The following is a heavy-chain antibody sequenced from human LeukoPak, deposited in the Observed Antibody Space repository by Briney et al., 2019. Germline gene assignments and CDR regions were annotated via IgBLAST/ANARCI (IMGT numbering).Heavy chain of an antibody. V-gene: IGHV1-69*13. J-gene: IGHJ4*02. CDR3: ARGVRGVIITQLDY. D-gene: IGHD3-10*01. Sequence: GASVKVSCKASGGTFSSYAISWVRQAPGQGLEWMGGIIPIFGTANYAQKFQGRVTITADESTSTAYMELRSLRSDDTAVYYCARGVRGVIITQLDYWGQGTLVTVSS. CDR2: IIPIFGTA. CDR1: GGTFSSYA.